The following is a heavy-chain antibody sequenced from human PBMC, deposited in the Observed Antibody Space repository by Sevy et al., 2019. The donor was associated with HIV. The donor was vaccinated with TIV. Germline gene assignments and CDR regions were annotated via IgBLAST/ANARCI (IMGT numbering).Heavy chain of an antibody. D-gene: IGHD3-22*01. Sequence: GGSLRLSCSASGFTFSSYAMHWVRQAPGKGLEYVSAISSNGGSTYYADSVKGRFTISRDNSKNTLYLQMSSLRAEATAVYYCVKDRYYDSSGYYYESPYFDYWGQGTLVTVSS. CDR2: ISSNGGST. J-gene: IGHJ4*02. CDR1: GFTFSSYA. V-gene: IGHV3-64D*06. CDR3: VKDRYYDSSGYYYESPYFDY.